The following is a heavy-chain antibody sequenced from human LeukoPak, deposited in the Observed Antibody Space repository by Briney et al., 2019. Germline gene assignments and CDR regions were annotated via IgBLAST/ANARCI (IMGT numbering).Heavy chain of an antibody. J-gene: IGHJ3*01. V-gene: IGHV3-30*04. Sequence: GRSLRLSCAASRFTFSNYPMNWVRQAPGKGLEWVAVISSDGGEKYYSDSVQGRFTISRDNSKNTLYLQMNSQRVEDTALYYCARNEAGWGQGTMVTVSS. CDR1: RFTFSNYP. CDR3: ARNEAG. CDR2: ISSDGGEK.